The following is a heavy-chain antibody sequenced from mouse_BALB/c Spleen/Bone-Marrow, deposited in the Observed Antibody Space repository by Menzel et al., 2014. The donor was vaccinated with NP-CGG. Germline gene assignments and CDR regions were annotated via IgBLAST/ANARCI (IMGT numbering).Heavy chain of an antibody. V-gene: IGHV2-9*02. D-gene: IGHD2-4*01. Sequence: VMLVESGPGLVSPSQSLSITCTVSGFSLTSYGVHWVRQPPGKGLEWLGVIWAGGSTNYNSALMSRLSISKDNSKSQVFLKMNSLQTDDTAMYYCARSTMITEGFAYWGQGTLVTVSA. J-gene: IGHJ3*01. CDR3: ARSTMITEGFAY. CDR1: GFSLTSYG. CDR2: IWAGGST.